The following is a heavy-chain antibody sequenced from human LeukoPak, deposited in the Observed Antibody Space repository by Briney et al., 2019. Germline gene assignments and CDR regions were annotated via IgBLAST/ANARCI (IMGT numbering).Heavy chain of an antibody. CDR2: IVPTLNVA. Sequence: ASVKVSCTASGDNFSTYVLTWVRQAPGQGLEWMGRIVPTLNVANFAQKFKGRVSITADKSTNTAHLELNSLRAEDTAVYYCTREGVYSPDPTSYHRLPFDIWGKGTLVIVSS. V-gene: IGHV1-69*04. J-gene: IGHJ3*02. CDR3: TREGVYSPDPTSYHRLPFDI. CDR1: GDNFSTYV. D-gene: IGHD3-16*02.